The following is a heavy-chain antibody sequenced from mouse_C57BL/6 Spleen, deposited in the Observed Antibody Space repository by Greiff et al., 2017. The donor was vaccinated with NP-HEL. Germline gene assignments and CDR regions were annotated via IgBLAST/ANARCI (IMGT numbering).Heavy chain of an antibody. V-gene: IGHV1-55*01. D-gene: IGHD2-4*01. CDR2: IYPGSGST. CDR3: VIYYDYDYAMDY. CDR1: GYTFTSYW. Sequence: QVQLQQPGAELVKPGASVKMSCKASGYTFTSYWITWVKQRPGQGLEWIGDIYPGSGSTNYNEKYKSKATLTVDTSSSTAYMQLSSLTSEDSAVYYCVIYYDYDYAMDYWGQGTSVTVSS. J-gene: IGHJ4*01.